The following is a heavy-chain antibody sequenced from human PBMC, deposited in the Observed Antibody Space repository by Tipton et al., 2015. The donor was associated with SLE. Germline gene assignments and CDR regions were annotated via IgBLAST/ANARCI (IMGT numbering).Heavy chain of an antibody. J-gene: IGHJ4*02. D-gene: IGHD3/OR15-3a*01. CDR1: GGSISSYY. V-gene: IGHV4-59*01. Sequence: GLVKPSETLSLTCTVSGGSISSYYWSWIRQPPGKGLEWIGYMYYSGSTKYNPSLKSRVTISVDTSKNQFSLKLSSVTAADTAVYYCARGATVDWDRVAFDSWGQGTLVTVSS. CDR3: ARGATVDWDRVAFDS. CDR2: MYYSGST.